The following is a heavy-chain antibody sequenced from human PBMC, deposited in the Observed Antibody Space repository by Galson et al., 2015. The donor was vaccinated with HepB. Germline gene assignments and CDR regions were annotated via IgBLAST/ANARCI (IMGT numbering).Heavy chain of an antibody. Sequence: SVKVSCKASGYTFTSYYMHWVRQAPGQGLEWMGIINPSGGSTSYAQKFQGRVTMTRDTSTSTVYMELSSLRSEDTAVYYCARENEPDYYDSSARGLDYYYGMDVWGQGTTVTVSS. D-gene: IGHD3-22*01. J-gene: IGHJ6*02. CDR3: ARENEPDYYDSSARGLDYYYGMDV. V-gene: IGHV1-46*03. CDR1: GYTFTSYY. CDR2: INPSGGST.